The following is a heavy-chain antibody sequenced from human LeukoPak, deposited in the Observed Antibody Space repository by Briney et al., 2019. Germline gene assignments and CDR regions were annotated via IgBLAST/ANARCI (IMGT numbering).Heavy chain of an antibody. V-gene: IGHV4-59*01. CDR1: GGSISSYY. J-gene: IGHJ4*02. D-gene: IGHD3-22*01. CDR2: ISYSGSA. CDR3: ARGLRAYYFDGSGHFDY. Sequence: SGTLSLTCAVSGGSISSYYWSWIRQPPGKGLEWIGYISYSGSANYNPSLKSRVTMSLDTSKNQFSLKLSSVTAADTAVYYCARGLRAYYFDGSGHFDYWGQGTLITVSS.